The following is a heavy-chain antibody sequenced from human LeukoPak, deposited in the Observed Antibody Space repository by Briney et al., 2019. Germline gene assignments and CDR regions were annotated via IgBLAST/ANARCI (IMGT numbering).Heavy chain of an antibody. CDR2: MNPNSGNT. Sequence: ASVKVSCKASGYTFTSYDINWVRQATGQGLEWMGWMNPNSGNTGYAQKFQGRVTMTRNTSISTAYMELSSLRSEDTAVYYCARGHQREGGIVVVPAAMDWFDPWGQGTLVTVSS. J-gene: IGHJ5*02. V-gene: IGHV1-8*01. CDR1: GYTFTSYD. D-gene: IGHD2-2*01. CDR3: ARGHQREGGIVVVPAAMDWFDP.